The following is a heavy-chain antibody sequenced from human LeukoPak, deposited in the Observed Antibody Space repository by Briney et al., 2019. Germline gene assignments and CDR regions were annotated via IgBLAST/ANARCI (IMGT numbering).Heavy chain of an antibody. CDR1: GGSISSYY. D-gene: IGHD5-24*01. V-gene: IGHV4-59*01. CDR2: IYYSGST. J-gene: IGHJ4*02. Sequence: SETLSLTCTDSGGSISSYYWSWIRQPPGKGLEWIGYIYYSGSTNYNPSLKSRVTISVDTSKNQFSLKLSSVTAADTAVYYCARAKRWLQFGFDYWGQGTLVTVSS. CDR3: ARAKRWLQFGFDY.